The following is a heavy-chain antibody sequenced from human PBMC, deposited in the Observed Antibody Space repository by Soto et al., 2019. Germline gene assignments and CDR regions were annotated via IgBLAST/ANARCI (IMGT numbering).Heavy chain of an antibody. D-gene: IGHD5-18*01. CDR3: ARPLERGYTYGFIY. CDR2: IIPIFGTP. V-gene: IGHV1-69*01. Sequence: QVQLVQSGAEVKKPGSSVKVSCKASGGTFSSYGISWVRQAPGQGLEWMGGIIPIFGTPNDAQQFQGRVTITADESTRTAYMELSSLRSDDTAVYYCARPLERGYTYGFIYWGQGTLVTVSS. CDR1: GGTFSSYG. J-gene: IGHJ4*02.